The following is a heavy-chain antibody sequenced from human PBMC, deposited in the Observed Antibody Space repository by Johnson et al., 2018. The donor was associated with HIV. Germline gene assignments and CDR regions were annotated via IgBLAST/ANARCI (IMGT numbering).Heavy chain of an antibody. V-gene: IGHV3-30*18. CDR2: ISYDGKNK. D-gene: IGHD5-18*01. J-gene: IGHJ3*01. Sequence: QVQLVESGGGVVQPGRSLRLSCAAYGFTFSSYGMHWVRQAPGKGLEWVAVISYDGKNKYYADSVKGRFTISRDKSKNTMYLQMNSLRDEDTAVYHCAKERLLHDAFDFWCQGTMVTVSS. CDR1: GFTFSSYG. CDR3: AKERLLHDAFDF.